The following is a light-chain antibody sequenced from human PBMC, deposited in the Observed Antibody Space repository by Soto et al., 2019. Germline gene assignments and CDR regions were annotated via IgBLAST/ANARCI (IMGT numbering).Light chain of an antibody. CDR2: EVN. V-gene: IGLV2-23*02. CDR3: CSYAGSSIWV. Sequence: QSVLTQPASVSGSLGQSITISCSGSGSDFGNYNLVSWYQQQPGKAPKLIIYEVNKAPSGVSNRFSGSKSGNTASLTISGLQPDDESHYYCCSYAGSSIWVFGGGTKLTVL. J-gene: IGLJ3*02. CDR1: GSDFGNYNL.